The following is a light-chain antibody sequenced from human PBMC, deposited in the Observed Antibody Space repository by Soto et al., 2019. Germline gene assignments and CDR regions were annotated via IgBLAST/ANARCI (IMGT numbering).Light chain of an antibody. Sequence: QSVLTQPPSASGTPGQRVTISCSGSSSNIGSNTVNWYQQLPGTAPKLLIYNNNQRPSGVPDRFSGSKFGTSASLAISGLQSEDEADYYCAAWDDSLNGLVFGTGTKLTVL. V-gene: IGLV1-44*01. J-gene: IGLJ1*01. CDR1: SSNIGSNT. CDR3: AAWDDSLNGLV. CDR2: NNN.